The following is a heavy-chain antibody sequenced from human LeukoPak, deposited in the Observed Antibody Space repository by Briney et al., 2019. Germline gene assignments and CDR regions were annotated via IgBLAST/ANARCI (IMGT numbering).Heavy chain of an antibody. V-gene: IGHV3-7*01. CDR1: GFTFSTYW. CDR2: TREDGSEK. J-gene: IGHJ4*02. Sequence: GGSLRLSCTAPGFTFSTYWMSWVRQAPGKGLEWVANTREDGSEKYYVDSVKGRFTISRDNAKNSLYLQMNSLRAEDTAVYYCARELAGHYYGSGSSFDYWGQGTLVTVSS. D-gene: IGHD3-10*01. CDR3: ARELAGHYYGSGSSFDY.